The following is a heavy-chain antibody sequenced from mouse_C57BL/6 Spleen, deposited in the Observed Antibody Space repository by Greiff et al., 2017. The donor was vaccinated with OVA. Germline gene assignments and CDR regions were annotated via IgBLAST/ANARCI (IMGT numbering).Heavy chain of an antibody. D-gene: IGHD1-1*01. CDR3: TKSRSTNNYPAWFSY. CDR2: INPSNGGT. J-gene: IGHJ3*01. CDR1: GYTFTSYW. V-gene: IGHV1-53*01. Sequence: QVQLQQPGTDLVKPGASVKLSCKASGYTFTSYWMHWVKQRPGQGLEWIGNINPSNGGTNYNEKFKSKATLTVDKSSSTAYMQLSSLTSEDSAVYYSTKSRSTNNYPAWFSYWGQGTLVTVAA.